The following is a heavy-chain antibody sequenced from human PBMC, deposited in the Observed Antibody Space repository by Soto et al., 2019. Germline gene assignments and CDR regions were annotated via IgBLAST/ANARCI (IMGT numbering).Heavy chain of an antibody. CDR2: IYYSGST. J-gene: IGHJ4*02. CDR3: AREQLDYYDSSGYYYFDY. V-gene: IGHV4-59*01. D-gene: IGHD3-22*01. Sequence: PSETLYLTCTVSGGSISSYYWSWIRKPPGKGLEWIGYIYYSGSTNYNPSLKSRVTISVDTSKNQFSLKLSSVTAADTAVYYCAREQLDYYDSSGYYYFDYWGQGTLVTVSS. CDR1: GGSISSYY.